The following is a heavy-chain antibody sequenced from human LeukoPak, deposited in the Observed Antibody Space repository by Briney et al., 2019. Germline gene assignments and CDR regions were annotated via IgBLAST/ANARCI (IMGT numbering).Heavy chain of an antibody. J-gene: IGHJ6*02. CDR1: GGTFSSYA. Sequence: SVTVSCKASGGTFSSYAISWVRQAPGQGLEWMGRIIPVLGIANYAQKFQGRVTITADKSTSTAYMELSSLRSEDTAVYYCARVALWFRESYGMDVWGQGTTVTVSS. CDR3: ARVALWFRESYGMDV. CDR2: IIPVLGIA. V-gene: IGHV1-69*04. D-gene: IGHD3-10*01.